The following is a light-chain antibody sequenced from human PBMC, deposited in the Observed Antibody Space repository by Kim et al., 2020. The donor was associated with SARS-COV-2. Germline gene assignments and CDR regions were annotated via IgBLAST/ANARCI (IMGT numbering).Light chain of an antibody. V-gene: IGKV3-15*01. Sequence: TSGERVTLFCRASRSVGSKLALYQQQPGQAPRLLIYGTSTRATGIPPRCSGSGSDTEFTLTISSLQSADFAVYYCQQYHNWPPFTFGQGTKVDIK. CDR3: QQYHNWPPFT. CDR1: RSVGSK. J-gene: IGKJ2*01. CDR2: GTS.